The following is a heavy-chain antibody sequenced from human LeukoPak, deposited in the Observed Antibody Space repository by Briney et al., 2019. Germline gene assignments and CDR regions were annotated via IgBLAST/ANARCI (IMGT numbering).Heavy chain of an antibody. CDR2: INPSGGST. V-gene: IGHV1-46*01. D-gene: IGHD3-10*01. CDR1: GYTFTSYY. J-gene: IGHJ6*02. Sequence: ASVKVSCKASGYTFTSYYMHWVRQAPGQGLEWMGIINPSGGSTSYAQKFQGRVTMTRDTSTSTAYMELSRLRSDDTAVYYCARALYGSGLDVWGQGTTVTVSS. CDR3: ARALYGSGLDV.